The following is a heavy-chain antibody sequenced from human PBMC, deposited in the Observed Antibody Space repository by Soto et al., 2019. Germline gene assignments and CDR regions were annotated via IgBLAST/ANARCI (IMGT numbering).Heavy chain of an antibody. Sequence: QVQLQESGPGLVKPSQTLSLSCTVSGGSISSGGYYWSWIRQHPGKGLEWIGYIYYSGSSYYNPSLKSRVTISVXXAXTXXSLKLSCVAAADTAVYYCARVFYSRRGYPPWYFALWGRGTLVTVSS. CDR3: ARVFYSRRGYPPWYFAL. D-gene: IGHD3-22*01. CDR2: IYYSGSS. CDR1: GGSISSGGYY. V-gene: IGHV4-31*03. J-gene: IGHJ2*01.